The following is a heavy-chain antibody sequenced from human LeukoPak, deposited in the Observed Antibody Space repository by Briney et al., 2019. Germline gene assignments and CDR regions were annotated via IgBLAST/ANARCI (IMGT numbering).Heavy chain of an antibody. Sequence: PSETLSLTCTVSGASISNYYWSWIRQPPGKGLEWIGYIYPSGSTYYNPSLKSRVTISADADKSQFSLKLRSVTAADTAVYYCARDKISTTWYGAFDIWGQGTMVSVSS. CDR2: IYPSGST. CDR3: ARDKISTTWYGAFDI. V-gene: IGHV4-59*01. D-gene: IGHD6-13*01. CDR1: GASISNYY. J-gene: IGHJ3*02.